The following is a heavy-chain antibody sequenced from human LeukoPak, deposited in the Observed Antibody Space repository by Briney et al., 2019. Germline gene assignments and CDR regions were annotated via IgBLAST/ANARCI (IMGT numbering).Heavy chain of an antibody. Sequence: TGGSLRLSCAASGFTFSSYGLSWVRQAPGKGLEWVSGINWNGGTAGYADSVRGRFTISRDNAKNSLYLQMNSLRAEDTAFYYCARNFGGGDRSGPFYWGQGTLVTVSS. CDR3: ARNFGGGDRSGPFY. CDR2: INWNGGTA. CDR1: GFTFSSYG. V-gene: IGHV3-20*04. D-gene: IGHD3-22*01. J-gene: IGHJ4*02.